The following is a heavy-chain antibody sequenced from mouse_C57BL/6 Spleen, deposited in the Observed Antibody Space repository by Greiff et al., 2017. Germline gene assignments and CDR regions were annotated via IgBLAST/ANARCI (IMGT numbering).Heavy chain of an antibody. V-gene: IGHV1-82*01. D-gene: IGHD2-4*01. Sequence: VQLQQSGPELVKPGASVKISCKASGYAFSSSRMNWVKQRPGKGLEWIGRIYPGDGDTNYNGKFKGKATLTADKSSSTAYMQLSSLTSEDSAVYFCAREIYYDYLYAMDYWGQGTSVTVSS. CDR1: GYAFSSSR. J-gene: IGHJ4*01. CDR2: IYPGDGDT. CDR3: AREIYYDYLYAMDY.